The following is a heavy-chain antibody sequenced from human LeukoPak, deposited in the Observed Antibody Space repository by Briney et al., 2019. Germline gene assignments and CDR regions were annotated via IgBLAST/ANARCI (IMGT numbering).Heavy chain of an antibody. Sequence: GGSLRLSCAASGFTSSHYAMSWVRQAPGKGLEWVSGVSDRGGSTYYADSVKGRFTISRDNSKYTLYLQMNSLRAEDTAVYYCAKNDIGYFFDYGGQGTLVTVSS. CDR1: GFTSSHYA. CDR3: AKNDIGYFFDY. CDR2: VSDRGGST. J-gene: IGHJ4*02. D-gene: IGHD3-9*01. V-gene: IGHV3-23*01.